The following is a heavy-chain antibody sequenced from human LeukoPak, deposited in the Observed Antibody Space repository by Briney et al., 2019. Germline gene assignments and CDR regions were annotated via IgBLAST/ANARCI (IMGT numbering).Heavy chain of an antibody. V-gene: IGHV4-39*07. CDR2: LYHSGST. CDR3: ARELHSGSYYFDY. CDR1: GGSISSSSYY. J-gene: IGHJ4*02. D-gene: IGHD1-26*01. Sequence: SETLSLTCTVSGGSISSSSYYWGWIRQPPGKGLEWIGSLYHSGSTYYNPSLKSRVTTSVDTSKNRFSLKLTSVTAADTAVYYCARELHSGSYYFDYWGQGTLVTVSS.